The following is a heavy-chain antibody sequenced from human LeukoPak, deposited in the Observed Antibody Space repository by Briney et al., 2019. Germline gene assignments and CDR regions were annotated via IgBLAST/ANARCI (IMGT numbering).Heavy chain of an antibody. J-gene: IGHJ5*02. CDR2: ISAYNGNT. CDR3: ASATGAYPDNWFGP. D-gene: IGHD2-21*01. V-gene: IGHV1-18*01. Sequence: ASVKVSCKASGYTFTSYGISWVRQAPGQGLEWMGWISAYNGNTNYAQKLQGRVTMTRDTSTTTAYMELRSLRSDDTAIYYCASATGAYPDNWFGPWGQGTLVSVSS. CDR1: GYTFTSYG.